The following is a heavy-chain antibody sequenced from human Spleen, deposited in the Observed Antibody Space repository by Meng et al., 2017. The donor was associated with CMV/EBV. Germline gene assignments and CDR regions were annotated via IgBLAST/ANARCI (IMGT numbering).Heavy chain of an antibody. D-gene: IGHD3-10*01. CDR2: LNQDGSQK. CDR3: ATDTGSH. CDR1: GFTFSSYG. V-gene: IGHV3-7*01. J-gene: IGHJ4*02. Sequence: GGSLRLSCAASGFTFSSYGMHWVRQAPGKGLEWVATLNQDGSQKYYVDSVKGRFTVSKDNAKNSLSLQMSSLRVEDTAVYYCATDTGSHWGQGTLVTVSS.